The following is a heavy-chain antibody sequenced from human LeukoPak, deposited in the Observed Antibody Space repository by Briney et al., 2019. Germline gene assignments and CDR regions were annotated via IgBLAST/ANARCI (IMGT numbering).Heavy chain of an antibody. CDR3: ARERGNTMVQGTPKNWFDP. Sequence: ASVKVSCKASVYTFTGYYMHWVRQAPGQRLEWMGWINPNSGGTNYAQKLQGRVTMTRDTSISTAYMELSRLRSDDTAVYYCARERGNTMVQGTPKNWFDPWGQGTLVTVSS. V-gene: IGHV1-2*02. D-gene: IGHD3-10*01. J-gene: IGHJ5*02. CDR2: INPNSGGT. CDR1: VYTFTGYY.